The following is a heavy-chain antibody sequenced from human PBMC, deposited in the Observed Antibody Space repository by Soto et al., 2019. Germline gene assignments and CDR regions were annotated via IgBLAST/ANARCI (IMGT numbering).Heavy chain of an antibody. CDR2: INHSGST. V-gene: IGHV4-34*01. Sequence: QVQLQQWGAGLLKPSETLSLTCAVYGGSFSGYYWSWIRQPPGKGLEWIGEINHSGSTNYNPSLKSRVTISVDTSKNQFSLKLSSVTAADTAVYYCARGRHIFGVVIIGYYYGMDVWGQGTTVTVSS. CDR3: ARGRHIFGVVIIGYYYGMDV. D-gene: IGHD3-3*01. CDR1: GGSFSGYY. J-gene: IGHJ6*02.